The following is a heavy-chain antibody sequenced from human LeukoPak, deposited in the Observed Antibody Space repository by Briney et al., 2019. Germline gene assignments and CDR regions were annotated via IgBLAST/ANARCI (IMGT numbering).Heavy chain of an antibody. CDR1: GFTFSSYG. CDR3: AKDVSYDFWSGSYAFDI. V-gene: IGHV3-30*02. D-gene: IGHD3-3*01. CDR2: IRYDGSNK. J-gene: IGHJ3*02. Sequence: PGGSLRLSCAASGFTFSSYGMHWVRQAPGKGLEWVAFIRYDGSNKYYADSVKGRFTISRDNSKNTLYLQMNSLRAEDTAVYYCAKDVSYDFWSGSYAFDIWGQGTMVTVSS.